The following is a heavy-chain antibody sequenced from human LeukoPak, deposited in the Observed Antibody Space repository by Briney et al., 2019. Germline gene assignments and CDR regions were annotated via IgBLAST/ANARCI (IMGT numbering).Heavy chain of an antibody. Sequence: ASVKASCKASGYTFTGYYMHWVRQAPGQRLEWMGWINPNSGDTKYAQKFQGRVTMTRDTSISTAYMELSRLRSDDTAVYYCATQRGSYLWGTDFDYWGQGTLVTVSS. J-gene: IGHJ4*02. V-gene: IGHV1-2*02. CDR2: INPNSGDT. CDR1: GYTFTGYY. D-gene: IGHD3-16*01. CDR3: ATQRGSYLWGTDFDY.